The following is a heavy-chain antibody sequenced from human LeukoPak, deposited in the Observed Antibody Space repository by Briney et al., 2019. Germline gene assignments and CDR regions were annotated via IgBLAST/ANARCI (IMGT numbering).Heavy chain of an antibody. V-gene: IGHV3-15*01. CDR1: EFTFTNAW. D-gene: IGHD2-2*01. J-gene: IGHJ6*03. CDR3: VIVVVPAAIYPDYMDV. CDR2: IKSKTDGGTT. Sequence: GGSLRLSCAASEFTFTNAWMSWVRQAPGKGLEWVGRIKSKTDGGTTDYAAPVKGRFTISRDDSKNTLYLQMNSLKTEDTAVYYCVIVVVPAAIYPDYMDVWGKGTTVTVSS.